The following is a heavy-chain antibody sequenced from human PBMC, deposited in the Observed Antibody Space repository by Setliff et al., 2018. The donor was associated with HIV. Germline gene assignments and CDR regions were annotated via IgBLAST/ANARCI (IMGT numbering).Heavy chain of an antibody. CDR1: EGSLSTYY. D-gene: IGHD5-12*01. J-gene: IGHJ4*02. V-gene: IGHV4-59*01. CDR2: IYYNGSP. Sequence: SETLSLTCTVSEGSLSTYYWSWIRQPPGKGLEWIGYIYYNGSPTYNPSLKSRVTTSVDTSKNQFSLRLSSVTAADTAVYYCARKHLANVFDYWGQGTLVTVSS. CDR3: ARKHLANVFDY.